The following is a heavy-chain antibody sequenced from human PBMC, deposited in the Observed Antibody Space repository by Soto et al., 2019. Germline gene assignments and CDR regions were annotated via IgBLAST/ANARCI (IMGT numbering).Heavy chain of an antibody. J-gene: IGHJ6*03. D-gene: IGHD6-6*01. CDR1: GGSISSSSYY. Sequence: SETLSLTCTVSGGSISSSSYYWGWIRQPPGKGLEWIGSIYYSGSTYYNPSLKSRVTISVDTSKNQFSLKLSSVTAADTAVYYCARRLRSSLSGYYYYYMDVWGKGTTVTVSS. CDR2: IYYSGST. CDR3: ARRLRSSLSGYYYYYMDV. V-gene: IGHV4-39*01.